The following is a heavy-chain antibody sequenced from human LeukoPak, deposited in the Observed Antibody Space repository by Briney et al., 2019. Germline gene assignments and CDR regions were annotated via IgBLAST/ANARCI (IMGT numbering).Heavy chain of an antibody. CDR2: INPNSGGT. D-gene: IGHD3-16*02. J-gene: IGHJ4*02. V-gene: IGHV1-2*02. Sequence: EASVKVSCKASGYTFTGYYMHWVRQAPGQGLEWMGWINPNSGGTNYAQNFQGRVTMTRGTSISTAYMELSRLRSDDTAVYFCARDIERFDYVWGSYRYMDYWGQGTLVTVSS. CDR1: GYTFTGYY. CDR3: ARDIERFDYVWGSYRYMDY.